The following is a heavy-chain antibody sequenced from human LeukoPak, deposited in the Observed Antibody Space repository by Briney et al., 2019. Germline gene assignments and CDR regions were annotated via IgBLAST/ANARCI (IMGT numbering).Heavy chain of an antibody. CDR2: INHSGST. J-gene: IGHJ5*02. Sequence: ASETLSLTCAVYGGSFSGYYWSWLRQPPGKGLEWVGEINHSGSTNYNPSLKSRVTISVDTSKNQFSLKLSSVTAADTAVYYCARMYDWSGAWFDPWGQGTLVTVSS. CDR3: ARMYDWSGAWFDP. CDR1: GGSFSGYY. V-gene: IGHV4-34*01. D-gene: IGHD1-1*01.